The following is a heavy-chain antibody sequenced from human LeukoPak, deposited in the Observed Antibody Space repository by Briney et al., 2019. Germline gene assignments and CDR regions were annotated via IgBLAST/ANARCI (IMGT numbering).Heavy chain of an antibody. V-gene: IGHV1-18*01. CDR2: ISAYNGNT. CDR3: ARDVWATAMAYYFDY. D-gene: IGHD5-18*01. CDR1: GYTFTSYG. J-gene: IGHJ4*02. Sequence: GASVKVSCKASGYTFTSYGISWVRQAPGQGLEWMGWISAYNGNTNYAQKLQGRVTMTTDTSTSTAYMELRSLRSDDTAVYYCARDVWATAMAYYFDYWGQGTLVTVLS.